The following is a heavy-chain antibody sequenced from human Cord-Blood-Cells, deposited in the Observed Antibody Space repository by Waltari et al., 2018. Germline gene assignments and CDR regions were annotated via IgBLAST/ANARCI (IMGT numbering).Heavy chain of an antibody. V-gene: IGHV1-8*01. CDR3: ARWVWLGINAFDI. CDR2: MNPNSGNT. D-gene: IGHD6-19*01. Sequence: QVQLVQSAAEVKKPGASVKVSCKASGYTVTSCVINWVRTATGQGLEWMGWMNPNSGNTGYAQKFQGRVTMTRNTSISTAYMELSSRRSEDTAVYYCARWVWLGINAFDIWGQGTMVTVSS. CDR1: GYTVTSCV. J-gene: IGHJ3*02.